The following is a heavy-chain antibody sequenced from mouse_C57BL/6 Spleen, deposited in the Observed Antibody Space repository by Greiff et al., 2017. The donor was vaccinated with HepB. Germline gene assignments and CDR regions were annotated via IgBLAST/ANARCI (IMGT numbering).Heavy chain of an antibody. CDR3: AREGGFYYGYEEYAMDY. CDR2: INPNNGGT. Sequence: VQLQQSGPELVKPGASVKISCKASGYTFTDYYMNWVKQSHGKSLEWIGDINPNNGGTSYNQKFKGKATLTVDKSSSTAYMELRSLTSEDSAVYYCAREGGFYYGYEEYAMDYWGQGTSVTVSS. CDR1: GYTFTDYY. J-gene: IGHJ4*01. D-gene: IGHD2-2*01. V-gene: IGHV1-26*01.